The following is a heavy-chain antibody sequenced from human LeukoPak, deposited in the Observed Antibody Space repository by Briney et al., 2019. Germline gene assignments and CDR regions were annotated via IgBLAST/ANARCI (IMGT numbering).Heavy chain of an antibody. D-gene: IGHD3-22*01. V-gene: IGHV3-11*04. CDR2: ITSSGDTI. CDR1: AFTFSDYY. Sequence: GGSLRLSCTASAFTFSDYYMSWIRQAPGKGLEWVSYITSSGDTIYYADSVKGRFTISRDNAKNSLSLQMNSLSAEDTAVYFCARTYDHTGSHYYYYMDVWGKGTTVTVSS. J-gene: IGHJ6*03. CDR3: ARTYDHTGSHYYYYMDV.